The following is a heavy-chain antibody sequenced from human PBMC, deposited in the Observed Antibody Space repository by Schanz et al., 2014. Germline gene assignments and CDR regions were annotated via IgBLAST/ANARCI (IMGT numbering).Heavy chain of an antibody. CDR3: AIMYGDSPTAF. J-gene: IGHJ4*02. CDR1: GGTFSSYT. Sequence: QVQLVQSGAEVKKPGSSVKVSCKASGGTFSSYTISWVRQAPGQGLEWMGRIITILGIANYAQKFQGRVTITADRSTTSAYMKLSSLSSEDTAVYYCAIMYGDSPTAFWGQGTLVTVSS. D-gene: IGHD4-17*01. CDR2: IITILGIA. V-gene: IGHV1-69*02.